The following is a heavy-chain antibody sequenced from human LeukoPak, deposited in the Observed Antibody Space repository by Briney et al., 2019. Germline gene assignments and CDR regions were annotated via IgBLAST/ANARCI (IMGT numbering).Heavy chain of an antibody. V-gene: IGHV1-2*02. D-gene: IGHD3-10*01. CDR2: INPNSGGT. CDR1: GYTFTSYA. Sequence: ASVKVSCKASGYTFTSYAMNWVRQAPGQGLEWMGWINPNSGGTNYAQKFQGRVTMTRDTSISTAYMELSRLRSDDTAVYYCARDAQPLYYYGSGSYYPDLWGQGTLVTVSS. J-gene: IGHJ4*02. CDR3: ARDAQPLYYYGSGSYYPDL.